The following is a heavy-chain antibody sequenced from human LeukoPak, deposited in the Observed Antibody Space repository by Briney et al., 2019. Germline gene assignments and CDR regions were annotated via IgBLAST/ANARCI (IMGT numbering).Heavy chain of an antibody. J-gene: IGHJ3*02. CDR2: TYYRSKWYN. V-gene: IGHV6-1*01. CDR3: ARDRRYYYDSSGYWFDAFDI. CDR1: GDSVSSNSAA. Sequence: SQTLSLTCAISGDSVSSNSAAWNWIRQSPSRGLEWLGRTYYRSKWYNDYAVSVKSRITINPDTSKNQFSLQLNSVTPEDTAVYYCARDRRYYYDSSGYWFDAFDIWGQGTMVTVSS. D-gene: IGHD3-22*01.